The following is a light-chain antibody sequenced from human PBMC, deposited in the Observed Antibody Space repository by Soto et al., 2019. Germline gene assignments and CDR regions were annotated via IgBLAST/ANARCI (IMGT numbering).Light chain of an antibody. Sequence: EIVMTQSPVTLSVSPGERATLSCRASQSVRSTYLAWYQQKPGLAPRLVIYDASNRATGIPDRFSGSGSGTDFTLTISRLEPEDFAVYYCQQYGSSRTFGQGTKVDIK. V-gene: IGKV3D-20*01. J-gene: IGKJ1*01. CDR3: QQYGSSRT. CDR1: QSVRSTY. CDR2: DAS.